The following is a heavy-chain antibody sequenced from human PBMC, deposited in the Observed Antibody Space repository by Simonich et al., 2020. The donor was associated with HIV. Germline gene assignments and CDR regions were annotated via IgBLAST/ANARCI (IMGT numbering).Heavy chain of an antibody. J-gene: IGHJ4*02. CDR1: GGTFSGFA. CDR2: ITPSFGTA. CDR3: ARKGGGRGVYYFDY. V-gene: IGHV1-69*13. D-gene: IGHD3-10*01. Sequence: QVQLVQSGAEVQKPGSSVKVSCKASGGTFSGFAISWVRQAPGLGLEWVGGITPSFGTANYAQMIQGRVTITADESTSTAYMELSSLRSEDTGIYYCARKGGGRGVYYFDYWGQGTLVTVSS.